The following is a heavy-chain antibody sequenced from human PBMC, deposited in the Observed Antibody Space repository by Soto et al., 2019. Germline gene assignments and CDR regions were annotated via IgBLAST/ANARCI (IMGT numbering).Heavy chain of an antibody. Sequence: QVQLQESGPGLVKPSQTLSLTCTVSGGSISSGDYYWSWIRQPPGKGLERIGYIYYSGSTYYIPSLKSRVTISVDTSKNESSLQLSSVTAADTAVYYCARVAPAPAATNYNWFDPLGQGTLVTVSS. CDR1: GGSISSGDYY. CDR2: IYYSGST. V-gene: IGHV4-30-4*01. J-gene: IGHJ5*02. CDR3: ARVAPAPAATNYNWFDP. D-gene: IGHD2-2*01.